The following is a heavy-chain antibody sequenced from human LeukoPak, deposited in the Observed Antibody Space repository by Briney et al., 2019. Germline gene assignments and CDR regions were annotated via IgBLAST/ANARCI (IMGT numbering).Heavy chain of an antibody. Sequence: ASVKVSCKTSGYTFTSYAITWVRQAPGQRLEWMGWISAYNGNTNYTQKLQGRVTMTTETSTSSAYMELRSLRSDDTGVYYCARVRDYYDFWSGYYADWGQGTLVTVSS. CDR2: ISAYNGNT. V-gene: IGHV1-18*01. D-gene: IGHD3-3*01. CDR3: ARVRDYYDFWSGYYAD. CDR1: GYTFTSYA. J-gene: IGHJ4*02.